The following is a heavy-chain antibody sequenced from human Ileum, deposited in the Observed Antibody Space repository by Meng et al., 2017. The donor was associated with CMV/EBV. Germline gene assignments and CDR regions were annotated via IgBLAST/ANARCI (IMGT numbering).Heavy chain of an antibody. CDR1: GASTKHFV. J-gene: IGHJ4*02. D-gene: IGHD3-16*01. CDR3: AVSRPGGGACDY. V-gene: IGHV4-4*07. Sequence: VQQRSTAPRVCDPLHSLSPTLIVSGASTKHFVMTSVPRPAGQGLEWIGCIRVIWHTVYNSSLKSLVTVSLDASKSQFSLTSNSVTAADTATYYCAVSRPGGGACDYWGQGILVTVSS. CDR2: IRVIWHT.